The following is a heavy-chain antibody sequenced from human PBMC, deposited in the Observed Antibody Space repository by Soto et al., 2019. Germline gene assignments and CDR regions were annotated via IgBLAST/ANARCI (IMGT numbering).Heavy chain of an antibody. V-gene: IGHV1-3*01. CDR1: GYTLSTYA. Sequence: GASVKVSCKASGYTLSTYAVHWVRQAPGQRLEWMGWINAANGNTKYSQNFQGRVSITRETSASTAYMELSSLRSEDTAVYYCARGGSSNRWYYFDYWGQGALVTVSS. CDR3: ARGGSSNRWYYFDY. J-gene: IGHJ4*02. CDR2: INAANGNT. D-gene: IGHD6-13*01.